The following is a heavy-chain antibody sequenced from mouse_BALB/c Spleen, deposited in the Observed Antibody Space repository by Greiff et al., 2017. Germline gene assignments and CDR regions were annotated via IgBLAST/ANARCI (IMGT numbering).Heavy chain of an antibody. Sequence: EVQLVESGPGLVKPSQSLSLTCTVTGYSITSDYAWNWIRQFPGNKLEWMGYISYSGSTSYNPSLKSRISITRDTSKNQFFLQLNSVTTEDTATYYCAFYDYDSYFDYWGQGTTLTVSS. J-gene: IGHJ2*01. V-gene: IGHV3-2*02. CDR2: ISYSGST. D-gene: IGHD2-4*01. CDR3: AFYDYDSYFDY. CDR1: GYSITSDYA.